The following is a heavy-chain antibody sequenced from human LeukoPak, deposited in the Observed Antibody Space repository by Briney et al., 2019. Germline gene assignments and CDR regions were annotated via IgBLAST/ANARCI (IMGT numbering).Heavy chain of an antibody. D-gene: IGHD6-13*01. CDR3: ARGYGSSWYYFDY. CDR2: IHTSGST. J-gene: IGHJ4*02. V-gene: IGHV4-4*07. Sequence: SETRSLTCTVSGGSFSSYYWSWIRQPAGKGLEWIGRIHTSGSTMYNPSLKSRVAMSVGTSKNQFSLKLSSVTAADTAVYYCARGYGSSWYYFDYWGQGTLVTVSS. CDR1: GGSFSSYY.